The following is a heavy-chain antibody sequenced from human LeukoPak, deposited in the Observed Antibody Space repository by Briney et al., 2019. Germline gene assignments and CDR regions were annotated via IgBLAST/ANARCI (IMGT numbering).Heavy chain of an antibody. CDR3: ARVSSSWYLFDY. D-gene: IGHD6-13*01. V-gene: IGHV4-59*01. CDR1: GGSISSYY. Sequence: SETLSLTCTVFGGSISSYYWSWIRQPPGKGLEWIGYIYYSGSTNYNPSLKSRVTISVDTSKNQFSLKLSSVTAADTAVYYCARVSSSWYLFDYWGQGTLVTVSS. CDR2: IYYSGST. J-gene: IGHJ4*02.